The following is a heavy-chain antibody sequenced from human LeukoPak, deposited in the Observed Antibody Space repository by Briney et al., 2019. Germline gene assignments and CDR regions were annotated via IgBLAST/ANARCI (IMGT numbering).Heavy chain of an antibody. J-gene: IGHJ4*02. CDR2: ISYDGSNK. D-gene: IGHD2-15*01. CDR3: AKDLDIVVVVAATGFTAFDY. CDR1: GFTFSSYG. Sequence: GGSLRLSCAASGFTFSSYGMHWVRQAPGKGLEWVAVISYDGSNKYYADSVKGRFTISRDNSKNTLYLQMNSLRAEDTAVYYCAKDLDIVVVVAATGFTAFDYWGQGTLVTVSS. V-gene: IGHV3-30*18.